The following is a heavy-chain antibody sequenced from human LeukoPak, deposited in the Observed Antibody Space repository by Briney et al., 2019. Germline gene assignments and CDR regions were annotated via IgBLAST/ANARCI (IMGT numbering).Heavy chain of an antibody. J-gene: IGHJ4*02. V-gene: IGHV4-59*08. Sequence: SETLSLTCAVSGGSITNYYWSWIRQPPGKGLEWIGCSHYTGNTNYNPSLKSRVTISVDTSKNQFTLRLSSVTAADTAVYYCARRGNFDYWGQGTLVTVSS. D-gene: IGHD6-13*01. CDR2: SHYTGNT. CDR1: GGSITNYY. CDR3: ARRGNFDY.